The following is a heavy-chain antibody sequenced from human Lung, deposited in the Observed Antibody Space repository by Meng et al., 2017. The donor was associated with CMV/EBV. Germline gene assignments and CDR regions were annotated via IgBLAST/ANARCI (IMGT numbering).Heavy chain of an antibody. J-gene: IGHJ4*02. Sequence: QGQLVQFGFGLNQPGSSLKVSCRPPGYTFTSYASNWVRQAPGQGPDWMGWIDPNTGNPTYDQGFTGRFVFSLDTSVSTAYLQINSLRADDTAVYYCARDSPLDGYSLLDYWGQGTLVTVSS. CDR1: GYTFTSYA. D-gene: IGHD5-24*01. CDR2: IDPNTGNP. CDR3: ARDSPLDGYSLLDY. V-gene: IGHV7-4-1*02.